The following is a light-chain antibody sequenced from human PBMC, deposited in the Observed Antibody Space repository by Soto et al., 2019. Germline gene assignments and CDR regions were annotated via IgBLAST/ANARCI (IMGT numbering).Light chain of an antibody. J-gene: IGLJ1*01. CDR3: SSFTSAYTVV. Sequence: QSALTQPASVSGSAGQSIAISCTGASSDVGGYNYVSWYQQHPGKAPKLLLSEVSKRPSGVSDRFSGPKSGNTASLTISGLQTQDEADYYCSSFTSAYTVVFGTGTKVTVL. V-gene: IGLV2-14*01. CDR2: EVS. CDR1: SSDVGGYNY.